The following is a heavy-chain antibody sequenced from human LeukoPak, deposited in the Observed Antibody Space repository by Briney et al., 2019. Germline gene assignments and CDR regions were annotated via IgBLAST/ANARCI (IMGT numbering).Heavy chain of an antibody. Sequence: PGGSLSLSCAASGFPVRSNYMSWGRQAPGKGLEWGSVIYSGGSTYYADSVKGRVTISRDNSKNTLYLQMNSLRAEDTAVYYCARGYYDSSGYLAGFDYWGQGTLVTVSS. V-gene: IGHV3-53*01. J-gene: IGHJ4*02. CDR3: ARGYYDSSGYLAGFDY. D-gene: IGHD3-22*01. CDR1: GFPVRSNY. CDR2: IYSGGST.